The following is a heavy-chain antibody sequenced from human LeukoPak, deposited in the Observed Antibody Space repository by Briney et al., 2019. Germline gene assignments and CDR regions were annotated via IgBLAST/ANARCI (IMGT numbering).Heavy chain of an antibody. CDR2: IYYSGST. CDR1: GGSISSYY. D-gene: IGHD3-9*01. J-gene: IGHJ6*03. CDR3: ARVTGYPIVALGGHYYYYMDV. Sequence: KASETLSLTCTVSGGSISSYYWSWIRQPPGKGLEWIGYIYYSGSTNYNPSLKSRVTISVDTSKNRFSLRLSSVTAADTAVYYCARVTGYPIVALGGHYYYYMDVWGKGTTVTVSS. V-gene: IGHV4-59*01.